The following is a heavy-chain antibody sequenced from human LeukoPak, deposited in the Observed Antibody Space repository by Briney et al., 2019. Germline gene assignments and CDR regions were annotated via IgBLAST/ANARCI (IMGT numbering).Heavy chain of an antibody. Sequence: GASVKVSCKASGGTLSSYAISWVRQAPGQGLEWMGGIIPIFGTANYAQKFQGRVTITADESTSTAYMELSSLRSEDTAVYYCARGDSSSSPYYYYGMDVWGQGTTVTVSS. CDR3: ARGDSSSSPYYYYGMDV. CDR2: IIPIFGTA. D-gene: IGHD6-6*01. CDR1: GGTLSSYA. J-gene: IGHJ6*02. V-gene: IGHV1-69*13.